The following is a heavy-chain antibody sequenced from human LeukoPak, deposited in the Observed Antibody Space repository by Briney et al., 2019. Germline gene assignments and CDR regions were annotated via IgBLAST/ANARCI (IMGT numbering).Heavy chain of an antibody. D-gene: IGHD3-10*01. Sequence: VSVKVSCKASGYTFTSYYMHWVRQAPGQGLEWMGIINPSGGSTSYAQKFQGRVTMTRDMSTSTVYMELSSLRSEDTAVYYCARGQATNLWFGEFLTWFDPWGQGTLVTVSS. V-gene: IGHV1-46*01. J-gene: IGHJ5*02. CDR3: ARGQATNLWFGEFLTWFDP. CDR1: GYTFTSYY. CDR2: INPSGGST.